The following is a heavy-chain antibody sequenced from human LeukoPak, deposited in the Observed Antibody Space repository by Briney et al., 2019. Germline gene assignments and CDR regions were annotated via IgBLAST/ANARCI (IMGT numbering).Heavy chain of an antibody. D-gene: IGHD3-10*01. CDR1: GLTFSSYA. CDR3: AKDQRITMVRGGPFYY. Sequence: PGGSLRLSFAPSGLTFSSYAMGWVRQAPRKGAEWVSAICGSGGSTYSADSAKGRFTISRDNSKNTLYLQMNSLRAEDTGVYYCAKDQRITMVRGGPFYYWGQGTLVTVSS. V-gene: IGHV3-23*01. J-gene: IGHJ4*02. CDR2: ICGSGGST.